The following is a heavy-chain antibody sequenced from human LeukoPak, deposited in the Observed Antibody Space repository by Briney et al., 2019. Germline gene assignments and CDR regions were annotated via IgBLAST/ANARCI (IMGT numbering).Heavy chain of an antibody. J-gene: IGHJ4*02. CDR3: ARQPLGYYDSSGYYYAYFDY. CDR1: GDSISLSFYY. V-gene: IGHV4-39*01. Sequence: PSETLSLTCSVSGDSISLSFYYWGWIRQPPGKALEWIGSVYYSGTTSYNPSLKSRVTISVDMSKNHFSLRLRSVTAADTAVYYCARQPLGYYDSSGYYYAYFDYWGQGTLVTVSS. D-gene: IGHD3-22*01. CDR2: VYYSGTT.